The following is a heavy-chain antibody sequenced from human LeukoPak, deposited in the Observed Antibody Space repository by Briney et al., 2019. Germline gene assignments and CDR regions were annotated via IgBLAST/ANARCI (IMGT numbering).Heavy chain of an antibody. CDR2: IYYSGST. D-gene: IGHD6-6*01. V-gene: IGHV4-39*07. J-gene: IGHJ4*02. CDR3: ARVKGTARPGAVIDY. Sequence: SDTLSLTCTVSGGSISSSSYYWGWIRQPPGKGLERIGSIYYSGSTYYDPSLKGRVTISVDTSKNQFSLKRSSVSAADTAVYYCARVKGTARPGAVIDYWAQGVLVTVS. CDR1: GGSISSSSYY.